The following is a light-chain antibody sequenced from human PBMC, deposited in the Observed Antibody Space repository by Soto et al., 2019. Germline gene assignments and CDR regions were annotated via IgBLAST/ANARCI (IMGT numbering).Light chain of an antibody. Sequence: QSVLTQPPSVSAAPGQTVTISCSATSSNLGTNYVSWYQQLPGTAPKLLIYENNRRPSGIPDRFSGSKSGTSATLVITGLQTGDEADYYCGTWDSSLSAWVFGGGTKLTVL. V-gene: IGLV1-51*02. CDR3: GTWDSSLSAWV. J-gene: IGLJ2*01. CDR1: SSNLGTNY. CDR2: ENN.